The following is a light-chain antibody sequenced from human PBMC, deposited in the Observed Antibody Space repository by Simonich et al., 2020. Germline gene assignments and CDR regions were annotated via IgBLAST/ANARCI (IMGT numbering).Light chain of an antibody. J-gene: IGLJ3*02. Sequence: QSALTQPASVSGSPGQSITISCTGTSSEVGGYNYVSWYQQHPGKAPKLMIYEVSKRPSGVSNRFSGSKAGNTASLTISGLQAEEEADYYCSSYTSSSTWVFGGGTKLTVL. CDR1: SSEVGGYNY. CDR3: SSYTSSSTWV. CDR2: EVS. V-gene: IGLV2-14*01.